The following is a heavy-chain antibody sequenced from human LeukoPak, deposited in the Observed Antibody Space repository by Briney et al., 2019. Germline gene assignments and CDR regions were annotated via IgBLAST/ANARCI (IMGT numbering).Heavy chain of an antibody. CDR1: GYTFTGYY. D-gene: IGHD3-10*01. Sequence: GASVKVSCKASGYTFTGYYMHWVRQAPGQGLEWMGWINPNSGGTNYAQKFQGRVTMTRGTSISTAYMELRSLRSEDTAVYYCARVKSRMVRMDVWGQGTTVTVSS. V-gene: IGHV1-2*02. CDR2: INPNSGGT. J-gene: IGHJ6*02. CDR3: ARVKSRMVRMDV.